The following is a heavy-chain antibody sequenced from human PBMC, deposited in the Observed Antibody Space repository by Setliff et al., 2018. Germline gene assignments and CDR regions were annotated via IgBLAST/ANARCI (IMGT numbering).Heavy chain of an antibody. CDR1: GYIFTSYN. V-gene: IGHV1-46*01. CDR3: ARDAGGWNSDY. CDR2: INPSGGST. D-gene: IGHD6-19*01. J-gene: IGHJ4*02. Sequence: ASVKVSCKASGYIFTSYNMHWVRQAPGQGLEWMGIINPSGGSTRYAQKLQGRVTMTRDTSTSTVYMELSSLRSEDTAVYYCARDAGGWNSDYWGQGTLVTVSS.